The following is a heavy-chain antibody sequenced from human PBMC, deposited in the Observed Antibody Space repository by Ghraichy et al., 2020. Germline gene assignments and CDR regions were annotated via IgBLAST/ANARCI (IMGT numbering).Heavy chain of an antibody. CDR3: ARVVGLAAEDYYYYNMDV. D-gene: IGHD2-15*01. V-gene: IGHV3-7*04. CDR2: INPDGSEK. J-gene: IGHJ6*02. CDR1: GFTVSTYW. Sequence: ETLSLTCAASGFTVSTYWMTWVGQAPGKGLEWVANINPDGSEKYYVDSVKGRFTMSRDNAKNSLYLQMNSLRGEDTAVYYCARVVGLAAEDYYYYNMDVWGQGTTVTVSS.